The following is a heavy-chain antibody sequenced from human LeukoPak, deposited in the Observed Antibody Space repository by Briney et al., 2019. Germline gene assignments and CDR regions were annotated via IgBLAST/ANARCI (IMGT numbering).Heavy chain of an antibody. D-gene: IGHD3-16*02. CDR2: ISGSGGST. V-gene: IGHV3-23*01. Sequence: GGSLRLSCAASGFTFSSYAMSWVRQAPGKGLEWVSSISGSGGSTYYADSVKGRFTISRDNAKNTLYLQMNSLRAEDTAVYYCAREFVGGSYRYPADYWGQGTLVTVSS. J-gene: IGHJ4*02. CDR1: GFTFSSYA. CDR3: AREFVGGSYRYPADY.